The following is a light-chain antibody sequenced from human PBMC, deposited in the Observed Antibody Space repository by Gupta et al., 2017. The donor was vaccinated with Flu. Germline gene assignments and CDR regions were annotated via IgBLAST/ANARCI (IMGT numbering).Light chain of an antibody. V-gene: IGLV2-14*01. CDR2: EVS. CDR3: SSYTTSGTLV. Sequence: QSALTQPASVSGSPGQSITISCTGTSSEGGVYNYVYWYQPHPGRAPKRIIYEVSNEVSKGPAGLSNRFSGSKSGNTASLTISGLQAEDEADYYCSSYTTSGTLVFGGGTKLTVL. CDR1: SSEGGVYNY. J-gene: IGLJ3*02.